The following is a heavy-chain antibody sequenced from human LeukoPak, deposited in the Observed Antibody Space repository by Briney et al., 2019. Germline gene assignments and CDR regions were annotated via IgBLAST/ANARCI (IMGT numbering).Heavy chain of an antibody. CDR3: ESDLRAAGLYYFDY. D-gene: IGHD6-13*01. J-gene: IGHJ4*02. CDR1: GGSFSGYY. V-gene: IGHV4-34*01. CDR2: INHSGST. Sequence: SESLSLTCAVYGGSFSGYYWSWIRQPPGKGLEWIEEINHSGSTNYNPSLKSRVTISVDTSKNQFSLKLSSVTAADTAVYYWESDLRAAGLYYFDYWGEGTLVTVSS.